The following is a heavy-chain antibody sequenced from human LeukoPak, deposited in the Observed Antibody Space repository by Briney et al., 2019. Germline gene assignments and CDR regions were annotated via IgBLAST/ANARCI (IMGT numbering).Heavy chain of an antibody. V-gene: IGHV3-74*01. Sequence: PGGSLRLSCAASGFIFSTYWMHWVRQAPGKGLMWISRIKSDGSSATYADSVKGRFTISRDNAKNTLYLQMNSLRAEDTAVYYCARGGGSTYGFFSSPDYWGQGTQVTVSS. D-gene: IGHD5-18*01. J-gene: IGHJ4*02. CDR3: ARGGGSTYGFFSSPDY. CDR1: GFIFSTYW. CDR2: IKSDGSSA.